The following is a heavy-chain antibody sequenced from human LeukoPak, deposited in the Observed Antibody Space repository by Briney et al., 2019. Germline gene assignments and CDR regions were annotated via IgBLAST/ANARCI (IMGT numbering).Heavy chain of an antibody. CDR1: GFTFSSYA. Sequence: PEGSLRLSCAASGFTFSSYAMHWVRQAPGKGLEWVAVISYDGSNKYYADSVKGRFTISRDNSKNTLYLQMNSLRAEDTAVYHCARGSTSYGYGRFDYWGQGTLVTVSS. CDR2: ISYDGSNK. V-gene: IGHV3-30-3*01. D-gene: IGHD5-18*01. J-gene: IGHJ4*02. CDR3: ARGSTSYGYGRFDY.